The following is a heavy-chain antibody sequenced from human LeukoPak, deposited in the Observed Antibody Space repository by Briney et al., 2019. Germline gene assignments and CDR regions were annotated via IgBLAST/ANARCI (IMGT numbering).Heavy chain of an antibody. Sequence: ALVKVSCKASGYTFTSYAMHWVRQAPGQRLEWMGWINAGNGNTKYSQKFQGRVTMTRDTSTSTLYMELSSLRSEDTAVYYCARAVVAPSDAFDIWGQGTMVTVSS. D-gene: IGHD2-2*01. V-gene: IGHV1-3*01. CDR3: ARAVVAPSDAFDI. CDR1: GYTFTSYA. J-gene: IGHJ3*02. CDR2: INAGNGNT.